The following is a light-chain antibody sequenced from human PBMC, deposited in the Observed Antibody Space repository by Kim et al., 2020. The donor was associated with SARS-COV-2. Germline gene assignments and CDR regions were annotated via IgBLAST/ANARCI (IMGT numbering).Light chain of an antibody. J-gene: IGKJ2*01. CDR3: QQSYSTLPYT. CDR1: QSISSY. CDR2: DAS. Sequence: DIQMTQSPPSLSASVGDRVTITCRASQSISSYLNWYQQKPGKAPKLLIYDASSLQSGVPSRFSGSGSGTDFTLTISSLQPEDFATYYCQQSYSTLPYTFGQGTKLEI. V-gene: IGKV1-39*01.